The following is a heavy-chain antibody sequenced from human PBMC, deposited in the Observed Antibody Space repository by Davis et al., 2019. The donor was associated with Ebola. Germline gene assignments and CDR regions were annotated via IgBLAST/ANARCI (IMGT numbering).Heavy chain of an antibody. J-gene: IGHJ4*02. CDR1: GFTFSSYW. D-gene: IGHD4-11*01. CDR2: INSDESS. CDR3: AKDLGYSNYGGGFDY. Sequence: HTGGSLRLSCAASGFTFSSYWMDWVRHAPGKGLVWVSRINSDESSSYADSVKGRFTISRDNAKNTVYLEMNSLRAEDTAVYYCAKDLGYSNYGGGFDYWGQGTLVTVSS. V-gene: IGHV3-74*01.